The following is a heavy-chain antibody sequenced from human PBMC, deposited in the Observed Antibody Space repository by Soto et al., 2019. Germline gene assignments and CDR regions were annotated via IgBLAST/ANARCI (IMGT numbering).Heavy chain of an antibody. J-gene: IGHJ5*02. Sequence: SVKVSCKASGGTFSSYGISWVRQAPGQGLEWVGGIMPIFGTTTYAQRFQDRVAITADESTGTAYMALNSLTSEDTAVYYCARGGDIVVVTAPLDHWGQGTLVTVSS. CDR1: GGTFSSYG. CDR3: ARGGDIVVVTAPLDH. D-gene: IGHD2-21*02. CDR2: IMPIFGTT. V-gene: IGHV1-69*13.